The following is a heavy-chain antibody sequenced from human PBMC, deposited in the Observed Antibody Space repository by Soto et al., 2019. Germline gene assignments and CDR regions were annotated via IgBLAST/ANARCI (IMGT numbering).Heavy chain of an antibody. CDR2: IYYSGST. J-gene: IGHJ6*02. CDR1: GGSISSSSYY. CDR3: ARPLSEEAQSYYYGSGSYYWDYGMDV. Sequence: PSETLSLTCTVSGGSISSSSYYWGWIRQPPGKGLEWIGSIYYSGSTYYNPSLKSRVTISVDTSKNQFSLKLSSVTAADTAVYYCARPLSEEAQSYYYGSGSYYWDYGMDVWGQGTTVTVSS. V-gene: IGHV4-39*01. D-gene: IGHD3-10*01.